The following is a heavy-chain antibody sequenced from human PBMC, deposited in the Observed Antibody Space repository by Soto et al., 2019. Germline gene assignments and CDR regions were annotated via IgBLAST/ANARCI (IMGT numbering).Heavy chain of an antibody. CDR1: GGSISSIDYY. V-gene: IGHV4-30-4*01. D-gene: IGHD2-2*01. Sequence: LSLTCTVSGGSISSIDYYWSWVRQAPGKGLEWIGYISYTGTTSYNPSLESRLRMSIDRSRNQFSLQVTSVTAADTAVYYCARATSYCGRTTCYPFDFWGQGALVTVSS. CDR3: ARATSYCGRTTCYPFDF. CDR2: ISYTGTT. J-gene: IGHJ4*02.